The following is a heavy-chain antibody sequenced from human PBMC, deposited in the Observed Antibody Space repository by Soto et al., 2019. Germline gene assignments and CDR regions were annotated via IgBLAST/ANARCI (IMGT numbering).Heavy chain of an antibody. J-gene: IGHJ5*02. CDR3: ARLVGPTSSDNWFDP. CDR1: GYTFFSYG. V-gene: IGHV1-18*01. D-gene: IGHD1-26*01. Sequence: QVKLVQSGAEVKKPGXSVKVSCETSGYTFFSYGITWVRQAPGQGLEWMGWVSGYNGHTNYAQKFQGRVTMTRDISTTTAYMELRNLRSDDTAVYYCARLVGPTSSDNWFDPWGQGTLVTVSS. CDR2: VSGYNGHT.